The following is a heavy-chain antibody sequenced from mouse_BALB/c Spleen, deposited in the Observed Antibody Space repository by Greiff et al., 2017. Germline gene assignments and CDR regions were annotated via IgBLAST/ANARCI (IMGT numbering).Heavy chain of an antibody. V-gene: IGHV5-6*01. Sequence: EVKLMESGGDLVKPGGSLKLSCAASGFTFSSYGMSWVRQTPDKRLEWVATISSGGSYTYYPDSVKGRITISRDNAKNTLYLQMSSLKSECTTMYYCARHNVFDYWGQGTTLTVSS. CDR3: ARHNVFDY. J-gene: IGHJ2*01. CDR2: ISSGGSYT. CDR1: GFTFSSYG.